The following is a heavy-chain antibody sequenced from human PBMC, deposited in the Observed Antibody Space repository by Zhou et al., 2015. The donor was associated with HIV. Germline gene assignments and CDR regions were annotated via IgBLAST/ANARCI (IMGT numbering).Heavy chain of an antibody. Sequence: QVQLVQSGAEVKKPGSSVKISCKASGGTFNSYAFTWVRQAPGHGLEWVGGIVPFSGLTNYAQRFLGRVTIIADESTNTAYMELTGLTYEDTAVYYCARGGVAVAAARFDFWGQGTLVTVSS. V-gene: IGHV1-69*01. CDR2: IVPFSGLT. D-gene: IGHD6-19*01. CDR3: ARGGVAVAAARFDF. J-gene: IGHJ4*02. CDR1: GGTFNSYA.